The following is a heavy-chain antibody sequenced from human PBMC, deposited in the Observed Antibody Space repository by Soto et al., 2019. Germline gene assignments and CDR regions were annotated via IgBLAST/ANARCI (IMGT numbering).Heavy chain of an antibody. CDR2: IGSRGSTI. V-gene: IGHV3-48*03. Sequence: EVQLVESGGGLVQPGGSLRLSCAASGFTFSSYEMNWVRQAPGKGLAWVSYIGSRGSTIYYEDSVKGRCTISRDNAKNSLYLQMNSLRADYITVYYCASDVVLILGVVSYYYYGMYVSCLVTTVTVSS. D-gene: IGHD3-3*01. CDR1: GFTFSSYE. J-gene: IGHJ6*01. CDR3: ASDVVLILGVVSYYYYGMYV.